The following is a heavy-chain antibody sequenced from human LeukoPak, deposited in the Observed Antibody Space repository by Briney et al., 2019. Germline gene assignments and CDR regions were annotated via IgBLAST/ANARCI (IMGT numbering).Heavy chain of an antibody. D-gene: IGHD4-17*01. V-gene: IGHV1-18*04. Sequence: SVTASCKASGYTFASYGISWVRQAPGQGLEWIGWTSAYNGNTNYAQKLQGRATMTTATSTSTAYMERRSLRSDDTAVYYCARRAPLDYGDYGLHFDYWGQGTLVTDSS. CDR1: GYTFASYG. CDR2: TSAYNGNT. J-gene: IGHJ4*02. CDR3: ARRAPLDYGDYGLHFDY.